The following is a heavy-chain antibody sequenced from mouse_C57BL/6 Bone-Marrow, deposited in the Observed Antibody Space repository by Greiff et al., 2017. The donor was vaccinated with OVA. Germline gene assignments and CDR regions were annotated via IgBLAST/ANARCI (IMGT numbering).Heavy chain of an antibody. CDR3: TRQGGSSSYYFDY. V-gene: IGHV6-6*01. J-gene: IGHJ2*01. CDR2: IRNKANNHAT. CDR1: GFTFSDAW. Sequence: LQQSGGGLVQPGGSMKLSCAASGFTFSDAWMDWVRQSPEKGLEWVAEIRNKANNHATYYAESVKGRFTISRDDSKSSVYLQMNSLRAEDTGIYYCTRQGGSSSYYFDYWGQGTTLTVSS. D-gene: IGHD1-1*01.